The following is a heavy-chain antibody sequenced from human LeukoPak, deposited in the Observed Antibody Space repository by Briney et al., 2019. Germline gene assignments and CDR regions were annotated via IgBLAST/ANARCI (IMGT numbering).Heavy chain of an antibody. CDR2: IRSKAYGGTA. V-gene: IGHV3-49*03. D-gene: IGHD3-9*01. J-gene: IGHJ4*02. Sequence: GSLRLSCTASGFTFGDHSVSWFRQAPGKGLEWVGFIRSKAYGGTAEYAASVKGRFTISRDDSKSVAYLQMDSLKTEDTAVYYCTREIRYFDWFQADYWGQGTLVTVSS. CDR3: TREIRYFDWFQADY. CDR1: GFTFGDHS.